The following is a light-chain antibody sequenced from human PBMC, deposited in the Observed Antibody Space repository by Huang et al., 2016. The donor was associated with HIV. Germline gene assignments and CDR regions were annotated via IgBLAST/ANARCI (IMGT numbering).Light chain of an antibody. CDR1: QSLVHSDGKTY. J-gene: IGKJ1*01. CDR2: KSS. Sequence: DIVLTQSPLSSPVTLGQPASCSCRSSQSLVHSDGKTYLSWHQLRPGQPPRRLIHKSSNRFSGVPDSFSGSGAGTDFTLKISRVEAEDVGVYYCMQATQFPWTFGQGTKVEIK. CDR3: MQATQFPWT. V-gene: IGKV2-24*01.